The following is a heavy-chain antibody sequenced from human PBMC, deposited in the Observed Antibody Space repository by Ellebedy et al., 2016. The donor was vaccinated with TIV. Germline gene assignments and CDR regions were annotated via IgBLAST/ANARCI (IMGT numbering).Heavy chain of an antibody. J-gene: IGHJ4*02. D-gene: IGHD1-26*01. Sequence: ASVKVSCTASGYTFTSYYMHWVRQAPGQGLEWMGIINPSGGITRHAQNFQGRVTMTRDASTITAYMELRSLRSDDTAVYYCARLVGAMSPVLSKQFDYWGQGTLVTVSS. CDR2: INPSGGIT. CDR1: GYTFTSYY. CDR3: ARLVGAMSPVLSKQFDY. V-gene: IGHV1-46*01.